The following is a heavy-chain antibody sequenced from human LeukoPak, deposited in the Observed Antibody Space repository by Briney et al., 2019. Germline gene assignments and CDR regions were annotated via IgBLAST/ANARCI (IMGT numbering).Heavy chain of an antibody. V-gene: IGHV3-7*01. CDR1: GFTFSSYW. D-gene: IGHD3-16*02. CDR3: ARFIGLRYDYVWGSYRYDYFDY. Sequence: GGSLILSCAASGFTFSSYWMSWVRQAPGKGLEWVANIKQDGSEKYYVDSVKGRFTISRDNDKNSLYLQMNSLRAEDTAVYYCARFIGLRYDYVWGSYRYDYFDYWGQGTLVTVSS. CDR2: IKQDGSEK. J-gene: IGHJ4*02.